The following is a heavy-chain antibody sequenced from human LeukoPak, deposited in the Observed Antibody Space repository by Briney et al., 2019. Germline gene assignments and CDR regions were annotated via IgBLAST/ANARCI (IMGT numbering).Heavy chain of an antibody. V-gene: IGHV1-8*01. D-gene: IGHD2-2*01. CDR3: ARGREIVVVPAASLNDF. CDR1: GYSFTNYG. Sequence: ASVKVSCKASGYSFTNYGINWVRQATGQGLEWMGYMNPNTGDTGYAQKFQGRVTMTRDTSISTAYMELTSLGSEDTAVYYCARGREIVVVPAASLNDFWGQGTLVTVSS. CDR2: MNPNTGDT. J-gene: IGHJ4*02.